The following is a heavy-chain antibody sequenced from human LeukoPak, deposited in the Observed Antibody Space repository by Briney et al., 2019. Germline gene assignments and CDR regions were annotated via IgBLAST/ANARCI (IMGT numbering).Heavy chain of an antibody. CDR3: ARGGDYDILTGYYWDSWFDP. CDR2: IYYSGST. CDR1: GGSISSGGYY. V-gene: IGHV4-31*03. J-gene: IGHJ5*02. D-gene: IGHD3-9*01. Sequence: SQTLSLTCTVSGGSISSGGYYWSWIRQHPGKGLEWIGYIYYSGSTYYNPSLKSRVTISVDTSKNQFSLKLSSVTAADTAVYYCARGGDYDILTGYYWDSWFDPWGQGTLVTVSS.